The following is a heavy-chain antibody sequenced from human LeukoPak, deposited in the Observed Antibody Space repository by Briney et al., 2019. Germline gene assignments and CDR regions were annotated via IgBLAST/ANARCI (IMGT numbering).Heavy chain of an antibody. CDR2: IYYSGST. V-gene: IGHV4-59*01. J-gene: IGHJ4*02. CDR1: GGSFSSYY. Sequence: SETLSLTCAVYGGSFSSYYWSWIRQPPGKGLEWIGYIYYSGSTNYNPSLKSRVTISVDTSKNQFSLKLSSVTAADTAVYYCARGVYDFWSGYYYWGQGTLVTVSS. CDR3: ARGVYDFWSGYYY. D-gene: IGHD3-3*01.